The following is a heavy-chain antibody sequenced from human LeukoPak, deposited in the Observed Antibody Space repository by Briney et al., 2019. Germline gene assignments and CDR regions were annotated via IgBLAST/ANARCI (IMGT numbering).Heavy chain of an antibody. CDR2: IIPIFGTA. D-gene: IGHD6-6*01. J-gene: IGHJ4*02. Sequence: ASVKVSCKASGGTFSSYAISWVRQAPGQGLEWMGGIIPIFGTANYAQKFQDRVTITADESTSTAYMELSSLRSEDTAVYYCARDQGGYSSSRGFDYWGQGTLVTVSS. V-gene: IGHV1-69*13. CDR1: GGTFSSYA. CDR3: ARDQGGYSSSRGFDY.